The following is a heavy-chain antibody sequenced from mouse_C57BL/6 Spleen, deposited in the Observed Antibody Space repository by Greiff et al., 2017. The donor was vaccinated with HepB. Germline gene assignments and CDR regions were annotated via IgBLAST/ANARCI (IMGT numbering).Heavy chain of an antibody. CDR1: GFSLTSYG. D-gene: IGHD2-4*01. CDR3: AKSTPLYYDYDDYAMDY. J-gene: IGHJ4*01. CDR2: IWRGGST. V-gene: IGHV2-5*01. Sequence: QVQLQQSGPGLVQPSQSLSITCTVSGFSLTSYGVHWVRQSPGKGLEWLGVIWRGGSTDYNAAFMSRLSITKDNSKSQVFFKMNSLQADDTAIYYCAKSTPLYYDYDDYAMDYWGQGTSVTVSS.